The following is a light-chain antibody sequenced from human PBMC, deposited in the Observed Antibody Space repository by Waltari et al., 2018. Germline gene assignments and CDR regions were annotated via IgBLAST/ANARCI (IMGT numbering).Light chain of an antibody. V-gene: IGLV1-44*01. J-gene: IGLJ2*01. CDR3: AAWDDSLNGAV. Sequence: QSVLTQPPSASGTPGQRVTISCSGSSSNIGRHTVTWYQQLPGTAPKLLIHTNNQRPSGVPDRFSGSKSGTSASLAISGLQSEDETDYYCAAWDDSLNGAVFGGGTKLTVL. CDR2: TNN. CDR1: SSNIGRHT.